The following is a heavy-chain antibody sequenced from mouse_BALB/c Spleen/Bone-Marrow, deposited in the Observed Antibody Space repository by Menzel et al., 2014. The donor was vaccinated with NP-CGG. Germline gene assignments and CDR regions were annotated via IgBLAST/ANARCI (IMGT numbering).Heavy chain of an antibody. D-gene: IGHD2-4*01. Sequence: EVKLMESGGGLVQPGGSLRLSCATSGFTFTDYYMSWVRQPPGKALEWLGFIRSKAKGYTSENSASVKGRFTISRDNSQSILYLQMNTLRAEDSATYYCARDINYDIYWYFDVWGAGTTVTVSS. CDR1: GFTFTDYY. CDR2: IRSKAKGYTS. V-gene: IGHV7-3*02. J-gene: IGHJ1*01. CDR3: ARDINYDIYWYFDV.